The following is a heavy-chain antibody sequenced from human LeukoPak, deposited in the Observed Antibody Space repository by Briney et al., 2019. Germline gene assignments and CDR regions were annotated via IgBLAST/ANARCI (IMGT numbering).Heavy chain of an antibody. V-gene: IGHV3-33*01. CDR2: IWFDGSKK. CDR1: GFTFSTYG. D-gene: IGHD4-23*01. Sequence: PGGSLRLSCAASGFTFSTYGMHWVRQAPGKGLEWVAVIWFDGSKKYYADSVKGRFTISRDNSMNTLFLQMNSLGVEDTAVYYCARDYGGHSDLDYWGQGTLVSVSS. J-gene: IGHJ4*02. CDR3: ARDYGGHSDLDY.